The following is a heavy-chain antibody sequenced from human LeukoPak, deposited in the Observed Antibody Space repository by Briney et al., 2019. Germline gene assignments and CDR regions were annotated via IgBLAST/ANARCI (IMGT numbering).Heavy chain of an antibody. CDR3: ARESMNGDFDY. Sequence: PSETLSLTCAVSGVSISSYYSSWIRQPPGKGLEWIGYIYYSGSTNYNPSLKSRVTISVDTSKNQFSLKLSSVTAADTAVYYCARESMNGDFDYWGQGTLVTVSS. J-gene: IGHJ4*02. CDR1: GVSISSYY. V-gene: IGHV4-59*01. CDR2: IYYSGST. D-gene: IGHD4-17*01.